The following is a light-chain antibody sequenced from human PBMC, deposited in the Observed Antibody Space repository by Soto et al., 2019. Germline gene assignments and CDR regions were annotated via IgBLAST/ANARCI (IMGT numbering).Light chain of an antibody. J-gene: IGKJ3*01. CDR2: AAS. Sequence: DIQMTQSPSSVSASVGDRVTITCRASQAIGVWLAWYQQKPGKAPSLLIYAASPLHSGVPSRFSGSGSGTDFTLTIESLQPEDFASYYCQQANSFPCTFGPGTKVDIK. CDR3: QQANSFPCT. V-gene: IGKV1-12*01. CDR1: QAIGVW.